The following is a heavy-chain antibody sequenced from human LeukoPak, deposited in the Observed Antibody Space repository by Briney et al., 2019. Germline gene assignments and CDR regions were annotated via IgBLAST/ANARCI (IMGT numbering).Heavy chain of an antibody. CDR1: GFTFDDYA. Sequence: GRSLRLSCAASGFTFDDYAMHWDRQAPGKGLEWVSGISWNSGSIGYADSVKGRFTIPRDNAKNSLYLQMNSLRAEDTALYYCAKGGGYYLGGSLTTIFDYWGQGTLVTVSS. CDR2: ISWNSGSI. V-gene: IGHV3-9*01. D-gene: IGHD3-22*01. CDR3: AKGGGYYLGGSLTTIFDY. J-gene: IGHJ4*02.